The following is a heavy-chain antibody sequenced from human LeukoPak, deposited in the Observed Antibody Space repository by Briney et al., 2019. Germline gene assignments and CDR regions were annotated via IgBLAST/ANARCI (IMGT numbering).Heavy chain of an antibody. Sequence: SQTLSLTCTVSGGSISSGSYYWSWIRQPAGKGLEWIGRIYTSGSTNYNPSLKSRVTISVDTSKNQFSLKLSSVTAADTAVYYCARAPGGDDAFDIWGQGTMVTVSS. CDR3: ARAPGGDDAFDI. V-gene: IGHV4-61*02. J-gene: IGHJ3*02. CDR1: GGSISSGSYY. D-gene: IGHD3-10*01. CDR2: IYTSGST.